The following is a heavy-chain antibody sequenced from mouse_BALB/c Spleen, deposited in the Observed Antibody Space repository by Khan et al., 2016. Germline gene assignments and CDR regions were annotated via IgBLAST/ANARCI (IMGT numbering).Heavy chain of an antibody. V-gene: IGHV7-3*02. Sequence: EVQLQESGGGLVQPGGSLRLSCTTSGFTFTDYYMSWVRQPPGEALEWLGFVRNKANGYTTEYSASVKGRFTISRDNSQSILYLQMNTLRAEDSATYYCARDVNDGYYWYFDVWGAGTTVTVSS. CDR2: VRNKANGYTT. J-gene: IGHJ1*01. CDR3: ARDVNDGYYWYFDV. CDR1: GFTFTDYY. D-gene: IGHD2-3*01.